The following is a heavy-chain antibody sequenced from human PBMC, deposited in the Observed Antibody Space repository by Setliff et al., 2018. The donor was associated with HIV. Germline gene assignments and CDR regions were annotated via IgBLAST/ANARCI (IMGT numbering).Heavy chain of an antibody. J-gene: IGHJ6*03. CDR1: GGTFSSYV. D-gene: IGHD4-17*01. CDR2: IIPIFGTA. Sequence: SVKVSCKASGGTFSSYVISWVRQAPGQGLEWMGGIIPIFGTANYAQKFQGRVTITADESTSTAYMELSSLRSEDMAVYFCARSPHDYDSDYYMDVWGKGTTVTVSS. CDR3: ARSPHDYDSDYYMDV. V-gene: IGHV1-69*13.